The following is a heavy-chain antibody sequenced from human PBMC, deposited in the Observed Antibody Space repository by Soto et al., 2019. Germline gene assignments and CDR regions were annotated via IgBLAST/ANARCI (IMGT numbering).Heavy chain of an antibody. D-gene: IGHD1-26*01. J-gene: IGHJ4*02. V-gene: IGHV1-8*01. CDR3: ARNKWETGDFDY. CDR2: MNPNSGTT. Sequence: QVQLVQSGAEVRKPGASVKVSCKASGYTFTTYDINWMRQATGQGLEWVGWMNPNSGTTGYAQKFQGRVSRTRDTSMNTAYMELSSLTYEDTAVYYCARNKWETGDFDYWGQGTLVTVSS. CDR1: GYTFTTYD.